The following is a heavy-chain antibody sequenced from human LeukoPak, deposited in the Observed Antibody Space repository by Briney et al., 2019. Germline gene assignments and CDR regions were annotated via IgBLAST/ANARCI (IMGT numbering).Heavy chain of an antibody. CDR3: ASSSSWPGQYFQH. J-gene: IGHJ1*01. V-gene: IGHV4-59*08. Sequence: PSETLSLTCTVSGGSISRYYWSWIRQPPGKGLEWIGYIYYSGSTNYNPSLKSRVTISVDTSKNQFSLKLSSVTAADTAVYYCASSSSWPGQYFQHWGQGTLVTVSS. CDR2: IYYSGST. D-gene: IGHD6-13*01. CDR1: GGSISRYY.